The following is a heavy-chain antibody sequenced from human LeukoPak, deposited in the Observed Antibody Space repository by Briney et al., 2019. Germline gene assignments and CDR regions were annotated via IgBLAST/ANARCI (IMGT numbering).Heavy chain of an antibody. Sequence: GASVKVSCKVSGYTLTELSMHWVRQAPGKGLEWMGGFDPEDGETIYAQKFQGRVTMTEDTSTDTAYMEQSSLRSEDTAVYYCATRSMSSGYLFDYWGQGTLVTVSS. CDR2: FDPEDGET. V-gene: IGHV1-24*01. CDR3: ATRSMSSGYLFDY. D-gene: IGHD3-22*01. J-gene: IGHJ4*02. CDR1: GYTLTELS.